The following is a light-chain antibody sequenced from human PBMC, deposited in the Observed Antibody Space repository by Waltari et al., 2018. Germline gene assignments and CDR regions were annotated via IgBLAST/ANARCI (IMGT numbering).Light chain of an antibody. V-gene: IGKV3-20*01. Sequence: EIVLTQSPETLSLALGERATLSCRASPTVGSGYLAWYKQIPGQSPRLLIYGASIRATGVPNRLTGSVSATDFTLTINSLEPDDFAMYYCHQYGNSPYTFGQGTNLQIK. CDR3: HQYGNSPYT. CDR1: PTVGSGY. CDR2: GAS. J-gene: IGKJ2*01.